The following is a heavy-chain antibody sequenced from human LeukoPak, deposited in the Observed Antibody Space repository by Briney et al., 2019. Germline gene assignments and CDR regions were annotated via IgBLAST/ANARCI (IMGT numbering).Heavy chain of an antibody. J-gene: IGHJ3*02. D-gene: IGHD6-19*01. Sequence: SETLSLTCTVSGGSISSYYWSWIRHPPGKGLELIGYIYYSGSTNYNPSLKSRVTISVDTSKNQFSLKLSSVTAADTAVYYCARRRYSSGWYDAFDIWGQGTMVTVSS. V-gene: IGHV4-59*08. CDR1: GGSISSYY. CDR2: IYYSGST. CDR3: ARRRYSSGWYDAFDI.